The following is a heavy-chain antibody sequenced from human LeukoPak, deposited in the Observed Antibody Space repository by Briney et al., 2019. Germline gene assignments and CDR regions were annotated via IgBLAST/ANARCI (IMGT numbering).Heavy chain of an antibody. V-gene: IGHV3-66*01. CDR1: EFIVSINY. J-gene: IGHJ6*03. Sequence: GGSLRLSCAASEFIVSINYMTWVRQAPGKGLDWVSLIYSRGDTNYADSVKGRFTISRDNSKNTLYLQMRSMRTEDTAVYYCAKAEMYCYGGICYPFYYMDAWGKGTTVTVSS. CDR2: IYSRGDT. CDR3: AKAEMYCYGGICYPFYYMDA. D-gene: IGHD2-15*01.